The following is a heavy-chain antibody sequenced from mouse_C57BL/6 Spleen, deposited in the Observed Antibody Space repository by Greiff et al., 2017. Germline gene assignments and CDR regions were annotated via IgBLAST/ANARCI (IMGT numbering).Heavy chain of an antibody. CDR1: GYTFTSYW. CDR2: IYPGNSDT. Sequence: VQLKQSGTVLARPGASVKMSCKTSGYTFTSYWMHWVKQRPGQGLEWIGAIYPGNSDTSYNQKFKGKAKLTAVTSASTAYMELSSLTNEDSAVYYCTRRRNNWEAWFAYWGQGTLVTVSA. V-gene: IGHV1-5*01. J-gene: IGHJ3*01. CDR3: TRRRNNWEAWFAY. D-gene: IGHD4-1*01.